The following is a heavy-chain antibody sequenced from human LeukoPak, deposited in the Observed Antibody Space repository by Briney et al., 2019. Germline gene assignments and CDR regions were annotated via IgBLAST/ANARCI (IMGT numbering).Heavy chain of an antibody. V-gene: IGHV3-7*01. Sequence: GGSLRLSCVASGLSFGNYWMDWVRQAPGKGLEWVGNIKQDGSEKYYVDSVKGRFTISRDNAKNSLYLDMNSLRVEDTAIYYCTREFDPWGQGTLVTVSS. CDR1: GLSFGNYW. CDR2: IKQDGSEK. J-gene: IGHJ5*02. CDR3: TREFDP.